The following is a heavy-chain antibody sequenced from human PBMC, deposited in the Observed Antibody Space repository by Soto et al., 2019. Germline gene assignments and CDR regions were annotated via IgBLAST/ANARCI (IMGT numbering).Heavy chain of an antibody. Sequence: ETLSLTCTVSGASITGDYWRWIRQPPGKGLEWIGYIHDSGTTNYNPALKRRVTISMDTSKNQIFLKLSSVTAADTAVYFCARDLRGTSAFDLWGQGTMVTVSS. J-gene: IGHJ3*01. CDR1: GASITGDY. CDR2: IHDSGTT. CDR3: ARDLRGTSAFDL. V-gene: IGHV4-59*01.